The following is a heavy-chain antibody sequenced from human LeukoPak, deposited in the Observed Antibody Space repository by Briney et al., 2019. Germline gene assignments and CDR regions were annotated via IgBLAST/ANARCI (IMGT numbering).Heavy chain of an antibody. CDR1: GFTFSDYY. Sequence: GGSLRLSCAASGFTFSDYYMSWIRQAPGKGLEWVSYISSSGSTIYYADSVKGRFTISRDNAKNSLYLQMNSLRAEDTAVYYCARDCLPTIFGVVIRIPYYFDYRGQGTLVTVSS. CDR2: ISSSGSTI. V-gene: IGHV3-11*04. CDR3: ARDCLPTIFGVVIRIPYYFDY. J-gene: IGHJ4*02. D-gene: IGHD3-3*01.